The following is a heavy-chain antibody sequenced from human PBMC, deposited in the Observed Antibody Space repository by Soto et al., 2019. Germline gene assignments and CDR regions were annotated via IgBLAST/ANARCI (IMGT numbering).Heavy chain of an antibody. CDR2: NYHSGNH. V-gene: IGHV4-30-2*01. CDR3: ARETYGEYVGYFDP. Sequence: QLQLQESGSRLVKSSETLSLTCGVSGATISTGGYSWAWNRQPPGKALEWIWHNYHSGNHYYNPSRQSRVIISVDRAKNQFSLKVSSVTAADTDVYYCARETYGEYVGYFDPRGQGTQVTVYS. J-gene: IGHJ5*02. CDR1: GATISTGGYS. D-gene: IGHD4-17*01.